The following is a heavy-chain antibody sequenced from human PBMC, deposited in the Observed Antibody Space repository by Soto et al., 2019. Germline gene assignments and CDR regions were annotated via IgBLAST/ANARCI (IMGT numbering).Heavy chain of an antibody. D-gene: IGHD3-16*01. CDR3: AAYSHKGY. J-gene: IGHJ4*02. CDR1: GFTVSNNY. V-gene: IGHV3-66*01. CDR2: IYSGGST. Sequence: EEQLVESGGDLVQPGGSLRLSCAASGFTVSNNYMSWVRQAPGKGLEWVSLIYSGGSTYYADSVKGRFTISRDSSKNTLYLKMKSLRAEDTAMYYCAAYSHKGYWGQGTLVTVSS.